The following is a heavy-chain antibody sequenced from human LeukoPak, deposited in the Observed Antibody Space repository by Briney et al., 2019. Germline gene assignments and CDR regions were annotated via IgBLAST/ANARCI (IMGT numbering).Heavy chain of an antibody. V-gene: IGHV1-2*02. CDR3: ARTYYYDSSGYPY. D-gene: IGHD3-22*01. CDR1: EYTFTGYY. Sequence: PSVKVSCKASEYTFTGYYMHWVRQAPGQGLEWMGWINPNSGGTNYAQKFQGRVTMTRDTSISTAYMELSRLRSDDTAVYYCARTYYYDSSGYPYWGQGTLVTVSS. CDR2: INPNSGGT. J-gene: IGHJ4*02.